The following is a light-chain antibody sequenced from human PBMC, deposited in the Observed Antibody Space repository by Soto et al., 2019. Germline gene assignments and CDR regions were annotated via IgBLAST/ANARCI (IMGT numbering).Light chain of an antibody. J-gene: IGLJ1*01. Sequence: QSVLTQPASVSGSPGQSIAISCPGTSSEVGGYEYVSWYQQHPDKAPKIMIYDVSNRPSGVSNRFSGSKSGNTASLTISGLQAEDEADYYCSSYTSSSTYVFGTGTKVTVL. CDR2: DVS. CDR1: SSEVGGYEY. CDR3: SSYTSSSTYV. V-gene: IGLV2-14*01.